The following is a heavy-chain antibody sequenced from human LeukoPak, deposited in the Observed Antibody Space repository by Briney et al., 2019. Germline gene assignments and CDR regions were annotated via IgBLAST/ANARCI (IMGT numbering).Heavy chain of an antibody. V-gene: IGHV3-53*01. CDR2: IYTGGTT. D-gene: IGHD6-19*01. CDR1: GLTVVDNY. CDR3: ARGSGWYDY. J-gene: IGHJ4*02. Sequence: PGGSLRLSCAASGLTVVDNYLAWVRQSPDRGLEWVSAIYTGGTTYYADSVKGRFTISRDSSQNTLYLQMNSLRVEDTAVYFCARGSGWYDYWGQGTLVTVSS.